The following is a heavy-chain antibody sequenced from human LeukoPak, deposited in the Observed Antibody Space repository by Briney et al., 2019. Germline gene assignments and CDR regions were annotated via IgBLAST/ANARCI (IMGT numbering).Heavy chain of an antibody. V-gene: IGHV3-7*01. CDR2: IKQDGSEE. D-gene: IGHD5-18*01. J-gene: IGHJ6*03. Sequence: GGSLRLSCAASGFTFSNSAMSWVRQAPGKGLDWVANIKQDGSEEYYVDSVKGRFTISRDNAKNSLYLQMNSLRAEDTAVYYCARRLLSDHYYYMDVWGKGTTVTVSS. CDR3: ARRLLSDHYYYMDV. CDR1: GFTFSNSA.